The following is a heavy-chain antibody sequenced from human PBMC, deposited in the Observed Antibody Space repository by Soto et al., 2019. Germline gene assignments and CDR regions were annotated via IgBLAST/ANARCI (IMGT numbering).Heavy chain of an antibody. J-gene: IGHJ4*02. CDR1: GYTFTNFG. CDR3: ARGGTPIDY. Sequence: QVQLVQSGAEVKKPGASVKVSCKASGYTFTNFGISWVRQAPGQGLEWMGWISAHNGNTNDAQNFQGRVTMTTDTSTSTAYMELRSPRSDDTAVYDSARGGTPIDYWGQGTLVTVSS. V-gene: IGHV1-18*01. CDR2: ISAHNGNT. D-gene: IGHD3-16*01.